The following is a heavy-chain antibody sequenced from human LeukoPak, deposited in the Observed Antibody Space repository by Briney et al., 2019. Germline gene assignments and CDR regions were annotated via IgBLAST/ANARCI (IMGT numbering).Heavy chain of an antibody. CDR1: GFTFSSYV. V-gene: IGHV3-33*01. CDR3: ARDRGSYRNFAWFDP. CDR2: IWYDGGDK. J-gene: IGHJ5*02. D-gene: IGHD1-26*01. Sequence: AGSLRLSCAASGFTFSSYVMHWVRQAPGKGLEWVAVIWYDGGDKYYADSVKGRFTISRDNSKTTLDLQMNSLRAEDTAVYYCARDRGSYRNFAWFDPWGQGTLVTVSS.